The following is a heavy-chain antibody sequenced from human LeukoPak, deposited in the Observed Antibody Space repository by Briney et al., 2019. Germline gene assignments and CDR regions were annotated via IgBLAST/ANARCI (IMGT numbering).Heavy chain of an antibody. J-gene: IGHJ4*02. V-gene: IGHV1-2*06. CDR1: GYTFTGYY. CDR2: INPNSGGT. D-gene: IGHD4-17*01. Sequence: ASVKVSCKASGYTFTGYYMHWVRQAPGQGLEWMGRINPNSGGTNYAQKFQGRVTMTRDTSISTAYMELSRLRSDDTAVYCCARRALTTVTTNPFDYWGQGTLVTVSS. CDR3: ARRALTTVTTNPFDY.